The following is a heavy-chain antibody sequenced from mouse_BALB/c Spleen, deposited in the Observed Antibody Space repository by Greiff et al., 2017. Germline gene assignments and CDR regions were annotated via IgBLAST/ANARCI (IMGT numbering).Heavy chain of an antibody. J-gene: IGHJ2*01. V-gene: IGHV1-69*02. CDR2: IYPSDSYT. CDR1: GYTFTSYW. CDR3: TRDDGYSVRYFDY. Sequence: QVQLQQPGAELVRPGASVKLSCKASGYTFTSYWINWVKQRPGQGLEWIGNIYPSDSYTNYNQKFKDKATLTVDKSSSTAYMQLSSPTSEDSAVYYCTRDDGYSVRYFDYWGQGTTLTVSS. D-gene: IGHD2-3*01.